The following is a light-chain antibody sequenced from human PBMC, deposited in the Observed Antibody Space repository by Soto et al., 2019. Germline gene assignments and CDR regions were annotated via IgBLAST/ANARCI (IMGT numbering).Light chain of an antibody. CDR1: QSVSNS. CDR2: AAS. J-gene: IGKJ4*01. Sequence: DLQMTQSPSSLSASVGDRVTITCRASQSVSNSLNWYQQRPGEAPKFLIYAASSLQSGVPSRFSGSGSGTDFTLTISSLQPEDFATYYCQQSQSAPLTFGGGTKVEIK. CDR3: QQSQSAPLT. V-gene: IGKV1-39*01.